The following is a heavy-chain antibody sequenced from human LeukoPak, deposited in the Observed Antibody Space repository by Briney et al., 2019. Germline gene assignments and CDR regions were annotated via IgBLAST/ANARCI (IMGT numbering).Heavy chain of an antibody. CDR3: ARHGYSGYDPHPTGMDV. CDR2: IYYSGST. CDR1: GGSISSYY. J-gene: IGHJ6*02. V-gene: IGHV4-59*08. D-gene: IGHD5-12*01. Sequence: SETLSLTCTVSGGSISSYYWSWIRQPPGKGLEWIGYIYYSGSTNYNPSLKSRVTISVDTSKNRFSLKLSSVTAADTAVYYCARHGYSGYDPHPTGMDVWGQGTTVTASS.